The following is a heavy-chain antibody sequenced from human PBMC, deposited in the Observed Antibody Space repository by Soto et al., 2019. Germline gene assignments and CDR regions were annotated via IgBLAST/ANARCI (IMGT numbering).Heavy chain of an antibody. Sequence: VGSLRLSCVASGFPFSSYAMSWVRQTPGKGLEWVSGISGSGGRTYYADSVKGRFTISRDNSNNTLSLQMHILRVEDTAVYFCAKGGYYSLFDIWGQGTVVTVSS. CDR2: ISGSGGRT. CDR3: AKGGYYSLFDI. CDR1: GFPFSSYA. D-gene: IGHD3-16*01. J-gene: IGHJ3*02. V-gene: IGHV3-23*01.